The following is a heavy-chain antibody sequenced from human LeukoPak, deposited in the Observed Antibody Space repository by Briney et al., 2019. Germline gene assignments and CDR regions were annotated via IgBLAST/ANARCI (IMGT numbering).Heavy chain of an antibody. CDR1: GYTFTSYG. V-gene: IGHV1-69*06. Sequence: SVKVSCKASGYTFTSYGISWVRQAPGQGLEWMGGIIPIFGTANYAQKSQGRVTITADKSTSTAYMELSSLRSEDTAVYYCARGAGWSNALDYWGQGTLVTVSS. D-gene: IGHD1-26*01. CDR2: IIPIFGTA. CDR3: ARGAGWSNALDY. J-gene: IGHJ4*02.